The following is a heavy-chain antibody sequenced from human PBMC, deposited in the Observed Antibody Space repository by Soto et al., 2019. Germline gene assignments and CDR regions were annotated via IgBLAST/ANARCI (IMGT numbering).Heavy chain of an antibody. D-gene: IGHD2-2*01. J-gene: IGHJ4*02. Sequence: EVQLVESGGGLIQPGGSLRLSCAVSGFTVSNNYMSWVRQAPGKGLEGVSVIYSGGYTAYGDSVKGRFTISRDKSKKTLYFQIKCPGAGDTGVVFLGHQPGGGGYWGQGTLVTVSS. CDR3: GHQPGGGGY. CDR2: IYSGGYT. V-gene: IGHV3-53*01. CDR1: GFTVSNNY.